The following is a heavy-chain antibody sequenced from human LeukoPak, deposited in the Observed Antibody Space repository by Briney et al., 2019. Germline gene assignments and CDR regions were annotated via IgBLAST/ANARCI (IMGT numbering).Heavy chain of an antibody. V-gene: IGHV7-4-1*02. CDR2: INTDTREP. Sequence: RASVKVSCKASGYTFAPNTMNWVRQAPGQGLEWMGWINTDTREPTYAQGFTGRFVFSLDTSVSTTYLQISSLKAEDTAVYYCARDRTLFDYWGQGTLVTVSS. J-gene: IGHJ4*02. CDR3: ARDRTLFDY. D-gene: IGHD1-14*01. CDR1: GYTFAPNT.